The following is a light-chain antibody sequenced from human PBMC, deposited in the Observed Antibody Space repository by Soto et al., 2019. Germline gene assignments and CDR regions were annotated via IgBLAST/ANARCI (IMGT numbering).Light chain of an antibody. CDR1: SGYSNYK. CDR2: VGTGGIVG. CDR3: GAHHGSGSNVVV. J-gene: IGLJ2*01. Sequence: QLVLTQPPSASASLGASVTLTCTLSSGYSNYKVDWYQQRPGKGPRFEMRVGTGGIVGSKGDGIPDRFSVLGSGLNRYLTINNIQEEDESDYHCGAHHGSGSNVVVFGGGTKLTVL. V-gene: IGLV9-49*01.